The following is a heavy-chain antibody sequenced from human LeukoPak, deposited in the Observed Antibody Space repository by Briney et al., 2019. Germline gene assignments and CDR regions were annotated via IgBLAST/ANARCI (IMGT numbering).Heavy chain of an antibody. V-gene: IGHV3-7*01. CDR1: GFTCSSYW. CDR2: IKEDGSEK. D-gene: IGHD2/OR15-2a*01. Sequence: GGTLRLSCAASGFTCSSYWMSWVRQAPGKGLEWVAIIKEDGSEKYNVDSVKGRFIISRDNAKNSLYLQMNSLRAEDTAVYYCARPFPIDSWGQGTLVTVSS. CDR3: ARPFPIDS. J-gene: IGHJ4*02.